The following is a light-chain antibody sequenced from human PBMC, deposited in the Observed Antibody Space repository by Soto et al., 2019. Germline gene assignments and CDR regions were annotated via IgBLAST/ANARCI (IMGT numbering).Light chain of an antibody. CDR2: ANN. V-gene: IGLV1-40*01. CDR3: QSYDSSVGHVI. J-gene: IGLJ2*01. Sequence: QAVVTQPPSMSGAPGQRVTISCTGSSSNIGAGYDVHWYQQLPGTAPKLLIYANNNRPSGVPDRFSGSKSGSSASLAITGLQAEDEADYFCQSYDSSVGHVIFGGGTKVTVL. CDR1: SSNIGAGYD.